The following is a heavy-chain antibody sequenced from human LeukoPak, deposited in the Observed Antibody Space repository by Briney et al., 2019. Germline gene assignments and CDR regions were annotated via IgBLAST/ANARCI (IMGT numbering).Heavy chain of an antibody. CDR3: AREQWGSTFPDY. Sequence: ASETLSLTCSVSGYSISSGYNWGWIRQPPGKGPEWIGSAHHNGPTFYHPSLKSRGTISVDTSLNQVSLNLNSVTAADTAVYYCAREQWGSTFPDYWGQGVLVIVSS. D-gene: IGHD1-26*01. V-gene: IGHV4-38-2*02. CDR1: GYSISSGYN. J-gene: IGHJ4*02. CDR2: AHHNGPT.